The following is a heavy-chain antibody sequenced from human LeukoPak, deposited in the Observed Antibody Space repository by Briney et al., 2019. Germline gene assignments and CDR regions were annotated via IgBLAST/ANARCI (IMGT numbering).Heavy chain of an antibody. CDR2: ISAYNGNT. J-gene: IGHJ5*02. CDR1: GYTFTNYG. Sequence: VASVKVSCKASGYTFTNYGISWVRQAPGQGLEWMGWISAYNGNTNYAQKLQGRVTMTTDTSTSTAYMELRSLRSDDTAVYYCARDWGGRDTIFGVVIPGSFDPWGRGTLVTVSS. V-gene: IGHV1-18*01. CDR3: ARDWGGRDTIFGVVIPGSFDP. D-gene: IGHD3-3*01.